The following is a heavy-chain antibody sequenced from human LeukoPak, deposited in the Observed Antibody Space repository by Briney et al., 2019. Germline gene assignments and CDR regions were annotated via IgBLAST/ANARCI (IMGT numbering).Heavy chain of an antibody. Sequence: GGSLRLSCAASGFTFSSYGMHWVRQAPGKGLEWVAVTWYDGSNKYYADSVKGRFTISRDNSKNTLYLQMNSLRAEDTAVYYCARVPLDYYGSGSYLGYYGMDVWGKGTTVTVSS. CDR2: TWYDGSNK. D-gene: IGHD3-10*01. CDR1: GFTFSSYG. J-gene: IGHJ6*04. V-gene: IGHV3-33*01. CDR3: ARVPLDYYGSGSYLGYYGMDV.